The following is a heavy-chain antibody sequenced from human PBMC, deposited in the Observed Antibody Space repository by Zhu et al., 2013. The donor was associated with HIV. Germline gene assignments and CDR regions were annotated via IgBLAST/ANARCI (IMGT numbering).Heavy chain of an antibody. CDR3: ARMDKGSCTATTCPDWFDP. V-gene: IGHV1-8*01. CDR2: VNPTSGHA. CDR1: GYTFTNDG. J-gene: IGHJ5*02. D-gene: IGHD2-8*02. Sequence: QLVQSGPEVKKPGASVKVSCKASGYTFTNDGINWVRQATGHGLEWMGWVNPTSGHAGYAQKFQGRVTITRNTSISTVYMELRSLRSDDTAVYYCARMDKGSCTATTCPDWFDPVGPGNPGHRLL.